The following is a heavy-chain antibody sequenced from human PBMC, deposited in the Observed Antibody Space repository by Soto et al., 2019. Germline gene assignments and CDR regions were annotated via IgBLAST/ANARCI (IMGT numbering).Heavy chain of an antibody. Sequence: EASVKVSCKASGYTFTNYGISWVRQAPGQGLEWMGGISAYDDDTNYAQKLQGRVTMTTDTSTSTVYMELRSLRSDDTAVYYCARSGFYGSGSRPYYFDSWGQGTLVTVSS. V-gene: IGHV1-18*01. CDR3: ARSGFYGSGSRPYYFDS. CDR1: GYTFTNYG. J-gene: IGHJ4*02. D-gene: IGHD3-10*01. CDR2: ISAYDDDT.